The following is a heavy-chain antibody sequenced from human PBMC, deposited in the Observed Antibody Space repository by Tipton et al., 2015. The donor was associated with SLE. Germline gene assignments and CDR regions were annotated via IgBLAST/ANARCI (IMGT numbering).Heavy chain of an antibody. J-gene: IGHJ3*02. Sequence: TLSLTCTVSGGSISSYYWSWIRQSPGKGLEWIGYIYTSGSTNYNPSLKSRVTISADTSKNQFSLKLSSVTAADTAVYYCARGRPRGSRAFDIWGQGTMVTVSS. CDR3: ARGRPRGSRAFDI. V-gene: IGHV4-4*08. CDR1: GGSISSYY. D-gene: IGHD3-10*01. CDR2: IYTSGST.